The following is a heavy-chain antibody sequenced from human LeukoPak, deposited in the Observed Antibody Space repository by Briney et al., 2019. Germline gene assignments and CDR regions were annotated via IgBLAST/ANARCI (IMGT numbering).Heavy chain of an antibody. V-gene: IGHV3-23*01. Sequence: GGSLRLSCAASGFTFSSFAMSWVRQAPGKGLEWVSAISGSGGSTYYADSVKGRFTISRDNSKNTLYLQMNSLRAEDTAVYYCAKDSNWRDAFDIWGQGTMVTVSS. CDR1: GFTFSSFA. J-gene: IGHJ3*02. CDR3: AKDSNWRDAFDI. D-gene: IGHD1-1*01. CDR2: ISGSGGST.